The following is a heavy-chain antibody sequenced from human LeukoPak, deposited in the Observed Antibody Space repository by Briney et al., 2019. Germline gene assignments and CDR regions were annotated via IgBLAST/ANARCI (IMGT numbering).Heavy chain of an antibody. CDR2: IKQDGSAK. CDR1: GFTFSRHW. D-gene: IGHD5-18*01. V-gene: IGHV3-7*01. Sequence: GGSLRLSCAASGFTFSRHWMYWVRQAPGKGLEWVANIKQDGSAKPYVDSVKGRFTISRDNAKNTLYLQMNSLRAEDTAVYYCARDAVDTANAVWGQGTTVTVSS. J-gene: IGHJ6*02. CDR3: ARDAVDTANAV.